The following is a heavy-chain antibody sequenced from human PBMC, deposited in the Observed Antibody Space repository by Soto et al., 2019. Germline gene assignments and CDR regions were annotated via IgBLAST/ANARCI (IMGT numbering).Heavy chain of an antibody. Sequence: EVQLVESGGGLIQPGGSLRLSCAASGFTVSSKYMTWVRQAPGKGLEWGSVIYGGGTTYYADSVKGRFTISRDNSKNPLYLQVNSLRAEDTAVYYCVQTTGWPGFDFWGQGTLVTVSS. V-gene: IGHV3-53*01. D-gene: IGHD6-19*01. CDR3: VQTTGWPGFDF. CDR1: GFTVSSKY. J-gene: IGHJ4*02. CDR2: IYGGGTT.